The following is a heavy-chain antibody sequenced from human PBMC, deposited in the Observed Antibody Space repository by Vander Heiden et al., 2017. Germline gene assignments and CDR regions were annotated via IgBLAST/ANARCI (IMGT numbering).Heavy chain of an antibody. Sequence: QVQMVQSGAEVKKPGASVKVSCKASGYTFPDYGISWVRQAPGQGPEWMGWISAYSGDTHFTQKFRGRVTLTRDTSTTTAYMELRSLRSDDTAVYYCVREADFGGFILMSYWGQGTLVTVSS. CDR1: GYTFPDYG. CDR2: ISAYSGDT. CDR3: VREADFGGFILMSY. V-gene: IGHV1-18*04. D-gene: IGHD3-16*01. J-gene: IGHJ4*02.